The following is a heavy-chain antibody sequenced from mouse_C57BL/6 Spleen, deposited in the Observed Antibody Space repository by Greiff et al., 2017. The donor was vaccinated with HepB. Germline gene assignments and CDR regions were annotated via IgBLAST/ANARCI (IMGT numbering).Heavy chain of an antibody. CDR3: ARDYYGSNYFDY. J-gene: IGHJ2*01. CDR1: GYTFTSYW. Sequence: VKLQESGAELVRPGSSVKLSCKASGYTFTSYWMHWVKQRPIQGLEWIGNIDPSDSETHYNQKFKDKATLTVDKSSSTAYMQLSSLTSEDSAVYYCARDYYGSNYFDYWGQGTTLTVSS. V-gene: IGHV1-52*01. CDR2: IDPSDSET. D-gene: IGHD1-1*01.